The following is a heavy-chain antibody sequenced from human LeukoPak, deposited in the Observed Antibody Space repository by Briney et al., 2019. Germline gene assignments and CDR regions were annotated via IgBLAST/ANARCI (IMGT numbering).Heavy chain of an antibody. Sequence: PLTSLRLSSATSGFTFRTSGVYCVRQAPGKGLEWVSLISSDGINTSYADSVRGRFTLSRDTSKGTLYMRMSTLRAEDTPMYICAKDHAGIGGAFEDWGQGTLVTVS. D-gene: IGHD3-10*01. V-gene: IGHV3-30*04. CDR2: ISSDGINT. J-gene: IGHJ4*02. CDR3: AKDHAGIGGAFED. CDR1: GFTFRTSG.